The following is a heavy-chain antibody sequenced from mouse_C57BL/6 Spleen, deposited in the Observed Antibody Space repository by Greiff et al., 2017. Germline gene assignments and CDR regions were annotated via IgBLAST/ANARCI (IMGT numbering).Heavy chain of an antibody. J-gene: IGHJ1*03. CDR2: IDPSDSAT. V-gene: IGHV1-52*01. Sequence: QVQLQQPGAELVRPGSSVKLSCKASGYTFTSYWMHWVKQRPIQGLEWIGNIDPSDSATHYTQKFKDKATLTVDKSSSTAYMQLSSLTSEDSAVYYCARYGYTPYWYFDVWGTGTTVTVSS. CDR3: ARYGYTPYWYFDV. D-gene: IGHD2-2*01. CDR1: GYTFTSYW.